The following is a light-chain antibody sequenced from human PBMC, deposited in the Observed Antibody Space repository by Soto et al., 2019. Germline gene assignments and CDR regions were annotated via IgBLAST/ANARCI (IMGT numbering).Light chain of an antibody. CDR3: QHYTSWPLT. J-gene: IGKJ4*01. CDR2: AAS. CDR1: PTVYNN. V-gene: IGKV3D-15*01. Sequence: EVVMTQSPATLSVSPGERATLSCRTSPTVYNNLAWYLQKPGQAPRLLISAASTRATGIPARFSGSGSGTEFTLPINSLQSEDFAVYCGQHYTSWPLTFGGGTKVEIK.